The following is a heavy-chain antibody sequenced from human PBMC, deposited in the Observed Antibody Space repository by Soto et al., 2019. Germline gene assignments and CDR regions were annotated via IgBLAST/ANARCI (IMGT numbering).Heavy chain of an antibody. J-gene: IGHJ6*02. CDR3: ASPDTRSSYDSSGYYPGYYYYGMHX. V-gene: IGHV3-11*01. Sequence: GGSLRLSCAASGFTFSDYYMSWIRQAPGKGLEWVSYISSSGSTICYAYSVKGRFTISRDNAKNSLYLQMNSLRAEDTAVYYCASPDTRSSYDSSGYYPGYYYYGMHXWGQGTTVTVS. CDR2: ISSSGSTI. D-gene: IGHD3-22*01. CDR1: GFTFSDYY.